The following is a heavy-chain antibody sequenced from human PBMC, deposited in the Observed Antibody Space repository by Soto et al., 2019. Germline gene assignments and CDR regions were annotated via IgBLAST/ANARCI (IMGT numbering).Heavy chain of an antibody. CDR1: GGTFSSYA. J-gene: IGHJ6*02. V-gene: IGHV1-69*13. CDR3: ARGPRGYYYYYGMDV. CDR2: IIPIFGTA. Sequence: SVKVSCKASGGTFSSYAISWVRQAPGQGLEWMGGIIPIFGTANYAQRFQGRVTITADESTSTAYMELSSLRSEDTAVYYCARGPRGYYYYYGMDVWGQGTTVTVSS.